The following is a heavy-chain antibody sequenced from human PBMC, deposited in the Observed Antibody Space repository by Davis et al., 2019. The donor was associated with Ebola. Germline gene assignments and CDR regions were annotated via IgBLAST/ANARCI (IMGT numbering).Heavy chain of an antibody. CDR3: ARGSSGYDY. V-gene: IGHV4-59*01. J-gene: IGHJ4*02. CDR2: IYYSGST. CDR1: GGSISSYY. Sequence: PGGSLRLSCTVSGGSISSYYWSWIRQPPGKGLEWIGYIYYSGSTNYNPSLKSRVTISVDTSKNQFSLKLSSVTAADTAVYYCARGSSGYDYWGQGTLVTVSS. D-gene: IGHD6-19*01.